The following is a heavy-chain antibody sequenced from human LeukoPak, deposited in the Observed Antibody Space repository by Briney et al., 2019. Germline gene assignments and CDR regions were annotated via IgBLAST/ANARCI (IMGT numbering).Heavy chain of an antibody. CDR3: ARDLCTSSSCPNNWIDP. Sequence: SQTLSLTFAISGDSVSSNSAAWNWIRQSPSRGLEWLGRTYYRSKWYNNYAISVKSRITINPDTSKNQFSLQPNSVTPEDTAVYYCARDLCTSSSCPNNWIDPWGQGTLVTVSS. V-gene: IGHV6-1*01. J-gene: IGHJ5*02. CDR1: GDSVSSNSAA. D-gene: IGHD2-2*01. CDR2: TYYRSKWYN.